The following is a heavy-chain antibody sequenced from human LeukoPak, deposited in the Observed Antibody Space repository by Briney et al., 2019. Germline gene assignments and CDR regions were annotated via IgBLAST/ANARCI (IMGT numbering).Heavy chain of an antibody. Sequence: SVKVSCKASGGTFSSYATSWVRQAPGQGLEWMGGIIPIFGTANYAQKFQGRVTITTDESTSTAYMELSSLRSEDTAVYYCARGNPHTAMAPYYFDYWGQGTLVTVSS. CDR3: ARGNPHTAMAPYYFDY. CDR1: GGTFSSYA. D-gene: IGHD5-18*01. CDR2: IIPIFGTA. V-gene: IGHV1-69*05. J-gene: IGHJ4*02.